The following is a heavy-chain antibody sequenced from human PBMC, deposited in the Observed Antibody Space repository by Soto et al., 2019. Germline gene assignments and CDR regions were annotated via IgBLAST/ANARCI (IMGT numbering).Heavy chain of an antibody. D-gene: IGHD4-17*01. CDR3: ARSQTTVTSYDY. J-gene: IGHJ4*02. V-gene: IGHV4-39*07. CDR2: IYYSGST. Sequence: PSDTLYLTCTVPGRSISSSRYYWGWIRQPPGKGLEWIGSIYYSGSTYYNPSLKSRVTISVDRSKNQFSLKLSSVTAADTAVYYCARSQTTVTSYDYWGQGTLVTVS. CDR1: GRSISSSRYY.